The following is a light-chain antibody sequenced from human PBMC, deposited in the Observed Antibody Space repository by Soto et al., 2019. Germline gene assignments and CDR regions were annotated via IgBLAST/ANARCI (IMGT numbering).Light chain of an antibody. CDR1: QSVSNN. J-gene: IGKJ1*01. CDR2: GAS. Sequence: EVVLTHSPGTLSLSPGERATLSCRASQSVSNNYLAWYHQKPGQAPRLLIYGASTRATGIPARFSGSGSGTDFTLTISSLQSEDFAVYYCQQYNTWPRTFGQGTKVDIK. CDR3: QQYNTWPRT. V-gene: IGKV3-15*01.